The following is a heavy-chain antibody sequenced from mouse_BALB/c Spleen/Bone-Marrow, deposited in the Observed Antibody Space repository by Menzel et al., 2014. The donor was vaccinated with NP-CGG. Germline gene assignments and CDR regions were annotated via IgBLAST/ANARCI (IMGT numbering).Heavy chain of an antibody. CDR3: ARVVTTATLYWYFDV. D-gene: IGHD1-2*01. V-gene: IGHV5-4*02. J-gene: IGHJ1*01. CDR2: ISDGGSYT. CDR1: GFTFSDYY. Sequence: EVMLVESGGGLVKPGGSLKLSCAASGFTFSDYYMYWVRQTPENRLEWVATISDGGSYTYYPDSVKGRFTISRDNAKNNLYLQMSSLKSEDTAMYYCARVVTTATLYWYFDVWGAGTTVTVSS.